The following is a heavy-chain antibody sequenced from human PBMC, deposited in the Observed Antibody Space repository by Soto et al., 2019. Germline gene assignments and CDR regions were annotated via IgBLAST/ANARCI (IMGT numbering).Heavy chain of an antibody. J-gene: IGHJ6*02. Sequence: QVQLVQSGAEVKKPGSSVKVSCKASGGTFSSYAISWVRQAPGQGLEWMGGIIPIFGTANYAQKFQGRVTITADKSTSTAYMELSSLRSEDTAVYYCVRENGSRGQLAYYYYGMDVWGQETTVTVSS. CDR2: IIPIFGTA. CDR1: GGTFSSYA. CDR3: VRENGSRGQLAYYYYGMDV. D-gene: IGHD6-6*01. V-gene: IGHV1-69*06.